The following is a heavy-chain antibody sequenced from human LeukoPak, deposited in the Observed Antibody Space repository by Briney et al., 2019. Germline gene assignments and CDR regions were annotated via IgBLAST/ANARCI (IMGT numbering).Heavy chain of an antibody. D-gene: IGHD2-21*02. CDR1: VGSISSYY. V-gene: IGHV4-59*01. Sequence: PSETLSLTCTVSVGSISSYYWSWIRQPPWKGLEWIGYIYYSGSTNYNPSLKSRATISVDTSKNQFSLKLSSVTAADTAVYYCARDSYCGGDCYWSLGSYGMDVWGQGTTVTVSS. CDR3: ARDSYCGGDCYWSLGSYGMDV. CDR2: IYYSGST. J-gene: IGHJ6*02.